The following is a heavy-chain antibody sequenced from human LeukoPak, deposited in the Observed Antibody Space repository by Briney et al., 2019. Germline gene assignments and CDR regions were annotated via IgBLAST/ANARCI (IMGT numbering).Heavy chain of an antibody. V-gene: IGHV1-2*02. Sequence: ASVRVSCKTSGYSFSDYYIHWVRQAPGQGLEWMGWINPKSGRTSSARKFQDRVTMTRDPSISTVYMDMAWLTSDDTAIYFCARADFVDAGPYLIGPWGQGTLVTVSS. D-gene: IGHD3-3*01. J-gene: IGHJ5*02. CDR1: GYSFSDYY. CDR2: INPKSGRT. CDR3: ARADFVDAGPYLIGP.